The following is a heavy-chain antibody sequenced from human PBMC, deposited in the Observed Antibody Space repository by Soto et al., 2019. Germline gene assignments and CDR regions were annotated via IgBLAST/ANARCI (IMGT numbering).Heavy chain of an antibody. J-gene: IGHJ4*02. CDR1: GGSISSGGYS. CDR3: ARASTTVTTLDY. V-gene: IGHV4-30-2*01. CDR2: IYHSRST. D-gene: IGHD4-17*01. Sequence: QLQLQESGSGLVKPSQTLSLTCAVSGGSISSGGYSWSWIRQPPGKGLEWIGYIYHSRSTYYNPSLKCRVTISVDRSKNQFSLKLSCVTAADTAVYCCARASTTVTTLDYWGQGTLVTVSS.